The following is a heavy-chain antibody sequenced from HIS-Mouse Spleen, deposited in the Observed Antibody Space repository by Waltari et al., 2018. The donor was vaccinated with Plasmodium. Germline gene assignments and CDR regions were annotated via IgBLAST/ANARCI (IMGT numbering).Heavy chain of an antibody. Sequence: QVQLVQSGAEVKKPGSSVTVSCKASGGTFSIYAIRWVRQAPGQGLGWMGRIIPIRGIANYEQKFQGRVTMTADKSTSTAYMELSSLRSEDTAVYYCARVGIAAAGWYFDLWGRGTLVTVSS. CDR2: IIPIRGIA. D-gene: IGHD6-13*01. CDR3: ARVGIAAAGWYFDL. CDR1: GGTFSIYA. V-gene: IGHV1-69*04. J-gene: IGHJ2*01.